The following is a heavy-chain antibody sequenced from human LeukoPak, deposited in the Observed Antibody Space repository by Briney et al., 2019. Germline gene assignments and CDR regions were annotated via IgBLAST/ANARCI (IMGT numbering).Heavy chain of an antibody. CDR3: ARDRGIYSSGWYFDY. J-gene: IGHJ4*02. CDR1: GFTFSNYW. Sequence: PGGSLRLSCAASGFTFSNYWVHWVRQAPGKGLVWVSRINTDGSTTTYADSVKGRFTISRDSAKNSLYLQMNSLRAEDTAVYYCARDRGIYSSGWYFDYWGQGTLVTVSS. D-gene: IGHD6-19*01. V-gene: IGHV3-74*03. CDR2: INTDGSTT.